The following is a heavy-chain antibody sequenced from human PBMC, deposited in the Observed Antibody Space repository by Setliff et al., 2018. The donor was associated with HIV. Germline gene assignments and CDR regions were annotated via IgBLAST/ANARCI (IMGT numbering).Heavy chain of an antibody. D-gene: IGHD2-15*01. CDR3: ARDSSASRTPPLH. CDR2: INIYTGDR. CDR1: GYTFAGYG. Sequence: ASVKVSCKASGYTFAGYGIHWVRQAPGQGLERVGWINIYTGDRTYADNFQYRVTMTADTSTSTVYMELRHLRSDDTAVYYCARDSSASRTPPLHWGQGTLVTVSS. J-gene: IGHJ4*02. V-gene: IGHV1-18*01.